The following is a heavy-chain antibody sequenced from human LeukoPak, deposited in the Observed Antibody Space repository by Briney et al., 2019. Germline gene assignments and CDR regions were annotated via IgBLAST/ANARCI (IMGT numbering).Heavy chain of an antibody. CDR3: ARAPLLWFGELFCYFDY. J-gene: IGHJ4*02. Sequence: PSETLSLTCAVYGGSFSGYYWSWIRQPPGKGLEWIGYIYHSGSTYYNPSLKSRVTISVDRSKNQFSLKLSSVTAANTAVYYCARAPLLWFGELFCYFDYWGQGTLVTVSS. D-gene: IGHD3-10*01. CDR1: GGSFSGYY. CDR2: IYHSGST. V-gene: IGHV4-34*01.